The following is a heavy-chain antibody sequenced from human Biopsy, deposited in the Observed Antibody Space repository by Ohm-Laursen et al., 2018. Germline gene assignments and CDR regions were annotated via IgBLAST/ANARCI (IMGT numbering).Heavy chain of an antibody. D-gene: IGHD3-10*01. CDR1: GFSVSSYD. Sequence: SLRLSCAASGFSVSSYDMNWVRQAPGKGLEWISYISETSSHIYDADSVRGRFTVARDIAKNSLYLQLNSLRAGDSAVYYCARDVTMVRQYYYNGLDAWGQGTTVTVSS. CDR2: ISETSSHI. V-gene: IGHV3-21*01. J-gene: IGHJ6*02. CDR3: ARDVTMVRQYYYNGLDA.